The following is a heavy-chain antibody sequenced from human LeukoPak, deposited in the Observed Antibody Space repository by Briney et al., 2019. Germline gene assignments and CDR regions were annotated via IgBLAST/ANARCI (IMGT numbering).Heavy chain of an antibody. V-gene: IGHV3-30*01. J-gene: IGHJ4*02. CDR3: ARDGAAGIGEYYFDY. CDR2: ISYDGSNK. D-gene: IGHD6-13*01. Sequence: GGSLRLPCAAPGFTFSSYAMHWVRQAPGKGLEWVAVISYDGSNKYYADSVKGRFTISRDNSKNTLYLQMNSLRAEDTAVYYCARDGAAGIGEYYFDYWGQGTLVTVSS. CDR1: GFTFSSYA.